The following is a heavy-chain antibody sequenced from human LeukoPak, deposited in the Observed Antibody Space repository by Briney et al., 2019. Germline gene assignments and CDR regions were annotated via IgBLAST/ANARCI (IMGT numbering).Heavy chain of an antibody. Sequence: GGSLRLSRAASGFTFSNYAMNWVRQAPGKGLGWVSGISTTDATTSYADSVKRRFTISRDNSKNTLYLQMNSLRAEDTAKYYCAKDISGYDSFDYWGQGTQATVS. D-gene: IGHD5-12*01. J-gene: IGHJ4*02. CDR2: ISTTDATT. CDR1: GFTFSNYA. CDR3: AKDISGYDSFDY. V-gene: IGHV3-23*01.